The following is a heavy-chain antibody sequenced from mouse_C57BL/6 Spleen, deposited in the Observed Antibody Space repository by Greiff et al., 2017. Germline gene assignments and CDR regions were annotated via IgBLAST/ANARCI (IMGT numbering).Heavy chain of an antibody. CDR3: ARVSIYYDYGPAY. V-gene: IGHV1-52*01. J-gene: IGHJ2*01. CDR1: GYTFTSSW. D-gene: IGHD2-4*01. Sequence: QVQLQQSGAELVRPGSSVKLSCKASGYTFTSSWMHWVKQRPIQGLEWIGNIDPSDSETHYNQKFKDKATLTVDKSSSTAYMPRSSLTSEDSAVXYCARVSIYYDYGPAYWGQGTTLTVSS. CDR2: IDPSDSET.